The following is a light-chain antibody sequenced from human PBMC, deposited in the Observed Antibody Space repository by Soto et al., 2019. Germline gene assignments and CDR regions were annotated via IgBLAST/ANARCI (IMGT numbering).Light chain of an antibody. Sequence: MTQSPSSLSASVGDRVTLSCRAAQDVTTNFAWYQLKRGQPPRLLIYDISTRATGVPARFSGSGSGTEFTLTISGLQSEDFALYFCQQYNNWPFSFGQGTKVDIK. CDR3: QQYNNWPFS. J-gene: IGKJ1*01. CDR2: DIS. V-gene: IGKV3-15*01. CDR1: QDVTTN.